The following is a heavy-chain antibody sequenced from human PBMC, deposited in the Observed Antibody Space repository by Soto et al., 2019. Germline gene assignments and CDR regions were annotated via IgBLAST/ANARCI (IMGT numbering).Heavy chain of an antibody. CDR2: VHCGGST. Sequence: VQLVETGVGLIQPGGSLRLSCAASGFTVSNNSMTWVRQAAGKGLELVSFVHCGGSTSYAESVKGRFTISRDNSKHTLYLKMGSLRAEDTAIYYCAGRLTTAASLDYWGRGTLVTVSS. CDR3: AGRLTTAASLDY. V-gene: IGHV3-53*02. D-gene: IGHD3-16*01. CDR1: GFTVSNNS. J-gene: IGHJ4*02.